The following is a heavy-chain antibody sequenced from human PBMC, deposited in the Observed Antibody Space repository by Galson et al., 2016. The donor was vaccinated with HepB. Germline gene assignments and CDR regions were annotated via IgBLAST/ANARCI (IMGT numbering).Heavy chain of an antibody. CDR3: ARETEFRRITIVGDAFDI. CDR2: IYYSGTI. Sequence: SETLSLTCSVSGVSVDSGDYSWIWIRQSPGKGLEWIGYIYYSGTINYNPSLKSRVSISLDTSKNQFSLNLSSVTAADTAVYYCARETEFRRITIVGDAFDIWGQGKTVIVSS. V-gene: IGHV4-61*08. D-gene: IGHD3-9*01. J-gene: IGHJ3*02. CDR1: GVSVDSGDYS.